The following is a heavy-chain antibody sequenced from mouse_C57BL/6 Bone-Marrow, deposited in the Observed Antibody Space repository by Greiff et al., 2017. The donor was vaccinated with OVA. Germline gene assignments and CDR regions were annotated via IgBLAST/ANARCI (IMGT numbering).Heavy chain of an antibody. V-gene: IGHV1-80*01. J-gene: IGHJ2*01. CDR3: ARGGYYGSSYDYFDY. CDR2: IYPGDGDT. D-gene: IGHD1-1*01. Sequence: QVQLKQSGAELVKPGASVKISCKASGYAFSSYWMNWVKQRPGKGLEWIGQIYPGDGDTNYNGKFKGKATLTADKSSSTAYMQLSSLTSEDSAVYFCARGGYYGSSYDYFDYWGQGTTLTVSS. CDR1: GYAFSSYW.